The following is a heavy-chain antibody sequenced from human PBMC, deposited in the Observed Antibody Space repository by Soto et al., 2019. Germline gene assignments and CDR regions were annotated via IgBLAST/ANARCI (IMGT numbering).Heavy chain of an antibody. V-gene: IGHV3-53*01. Sequence: PGGFLGLTCAVSGFTVSINYMSWVRQARGKGLEWVSVIYSGGSTYYADSVKGRFTISRDNSKNTLYLQMNSLRAEDTAVYYCARDIGGLFDYWGQGTMVTVSS. D-gene: IGHD2-15*01. CDR2: IYSGGST. CDR1: GFTVSINY. J-gene: IGHJ4*02. CDR3: ARDIGGLFDY.